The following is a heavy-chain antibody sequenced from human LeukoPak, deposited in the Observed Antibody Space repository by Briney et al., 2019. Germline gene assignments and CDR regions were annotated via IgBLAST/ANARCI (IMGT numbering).Heavy chain of an antibody. Sequence: ASVKVSCKASGDTFTTYDVNWVRQATGQGLEWMGWMNPNSGNTGYAQNFQGRVTMTMNTSITTAYMELTSLTSEDTAVYYCARSTMGARRRYGYWGLGPWSPSPQ. CDR2: MNPNSGNT. V-gene: IGHV1-8*01. CDR1: GDTFTTYD. J-gene: IGHJ4*02. CDR3: ARSTMGARRRYGY. D-gene: IGHD3-10*01.